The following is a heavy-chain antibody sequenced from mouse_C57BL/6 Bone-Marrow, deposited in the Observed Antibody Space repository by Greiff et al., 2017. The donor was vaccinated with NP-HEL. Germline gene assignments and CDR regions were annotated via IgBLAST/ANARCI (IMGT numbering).Heavy chain of an antibody. CDR1: GFTFSNYW. V-gene: IGHV6-3*01. Sequence: EVKLLESGGGLVQPGGSMKLSCVASGFTFSNYWMNWVRQSPEKGLEWVAQIRLKSDNYATHYAESVKGRFTISRDDSKSSVYLQMNNLRAEDTGIYYCTLRNYYYGSTPWFAYWGQGTLVTVSA. J-gene: IGHJ3*01. CDR2: IRLKSDNYAT. D-gene: IGHD1-1*01. CDR3: TLRNYYYGSTPWFAY.